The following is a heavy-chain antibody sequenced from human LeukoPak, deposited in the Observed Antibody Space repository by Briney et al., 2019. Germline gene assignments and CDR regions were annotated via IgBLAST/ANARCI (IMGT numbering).Heavy chain of an antibody. CDR2: INDGGYT. CDR3: ARAFGNVRGAT. D-gene: IGHD3-10*01. J-gene: IGHJ5*02. V-gene: IGHV4-34*01. CDR1: DESFSGPY. Sequence: PSETLSLTCGVYDESFSGPYWSRIRQPPGKGLEWVGEINDGGYTNYNPSLESRVTLSVDTSKRQFSLTLRSVTAADTAVYYCARAFGNVRGATWGQGTLVTVSS.